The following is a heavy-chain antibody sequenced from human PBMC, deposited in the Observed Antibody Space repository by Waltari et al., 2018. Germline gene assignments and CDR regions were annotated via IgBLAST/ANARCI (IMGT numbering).Heavy chain of an antibody. CDR2: IYPVDSNA. CDR3: ARVGDQQMIQNRYFYGLDV. Sequence: EVQLVQSGAELKKPGESLKISCKGSGYSFSSYWIGWVRQMPGKGLEWMGIIYPVDSNARKGQSCEGHVSISADTASNTADLQWNSLKASDTCVYFFARVGDQQMIQNRYFYGLDVWGRGTTVIVSS. J-gene: IGHJ6*02. CDR1: GYSFSSYW. D-gene: IGHD6-13*01. V-gene: IGHV5-51*01.